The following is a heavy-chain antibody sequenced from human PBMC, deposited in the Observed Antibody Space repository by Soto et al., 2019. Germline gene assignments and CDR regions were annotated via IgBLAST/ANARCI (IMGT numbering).Heavy chain of an antibody. CDR2: ISYDGSNK. V-gene: IGHV3-30*18. Sequence: QVQLVESGGGVVQPGRSLRLSCAASGFTFSSYGMHWVRQAPGKGLEWVAVISYDGSNKYYADSVKGRFTISRDNSKNTLYLQMNSLRAEDTAVYYCAKENRRIVAAAGTTTNWGQGTLVTVSS. D-gene: IGHD6-13*01. CDR1: GFTFSSYG. CDR3: AKENRRIVAAAGTTTN. J-gene: IGHJ4*02.